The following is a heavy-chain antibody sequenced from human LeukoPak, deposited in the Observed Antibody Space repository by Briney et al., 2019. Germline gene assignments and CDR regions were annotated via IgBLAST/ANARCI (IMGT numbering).Heavy chain of an antibody. CDR2: INWKSGSI. Sequence: GGSLRLSCAASGFTFDNYAMHWVRQAPGKGLEWVSGINWKSGSIGYADSVKGRFTISRDSAKNSLYLQMNSLRAEDAALYYCAKDYCSSTSCFSDYWGQGTLVTVSS. CDR3: AKDYCSSTSCFSDY. D-gene: IGHD2-2*01. CDR1: GFTFDNYA. V-gene: IGHV3-9*01. J-gene: IGHJ4*02.